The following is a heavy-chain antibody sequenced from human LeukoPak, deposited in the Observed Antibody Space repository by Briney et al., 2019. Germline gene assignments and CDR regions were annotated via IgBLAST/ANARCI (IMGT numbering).Heavy chain of an antibody. CDR3: VREYSSSSGRAFDM. Sequence: GGSLRLSCAASGFTFSSYWMHWVRQAPGKGLVWVSRISTDGSSTNSADPVKGRLTISRDNAKNTLYSQMNSLRAEDTAVYYCVREYSSSSGRAFDMWGQGTMVTVSP. V-gene: IGHV3-74*01. CDR2: ISTDGSST. J-gene: IGHJ3*02. CDR1: GFTFSSYW. D-gene: IGHD6-6*01.